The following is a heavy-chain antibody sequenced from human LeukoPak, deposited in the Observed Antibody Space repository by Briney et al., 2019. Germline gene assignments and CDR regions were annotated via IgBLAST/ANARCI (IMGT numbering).Heavy chain of an antibody. CDR1: GFTFSSYA. D-gene: IGHD4-17*01. CDR3: ARGEHDYGDYVASGDY. J-gene: IGHJ4*02. Sequence: GGSLRLPCAASGFTFSSYAMHWVRQAPGKGLEWVAVISYDGSNKYYADSVKGRFTISRDNSKNTLYLQMNSLRAEDTAVYYCARGEHDYGDYVASGDYWGQGTLVTVSS. V-gene: IGHV3-30*04. CDR2: ISYDGSNK.